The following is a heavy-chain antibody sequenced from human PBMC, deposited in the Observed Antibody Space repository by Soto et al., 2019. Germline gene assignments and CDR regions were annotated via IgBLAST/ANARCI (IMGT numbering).Heavy chain of an antibody. J-gene: IGHJ6*02. CDR2: ISSSSTI. CDR3: ASDYSSSWYKEIYGMDV. D-gene: IGHD6-13*01. V-gene: IGHV3-48*02. CDR1: GFTFSSYS. Sequence: GGSLRLSCAASGFTFSSYSMNWVRQAPGKGLEWVSYISSSSTIYYADSVKGRFTISRDNAKNSLYLQMNSLRDEDTAVYYCASDYSSSWYKEIYGMDVRGQGTTVTVSS.